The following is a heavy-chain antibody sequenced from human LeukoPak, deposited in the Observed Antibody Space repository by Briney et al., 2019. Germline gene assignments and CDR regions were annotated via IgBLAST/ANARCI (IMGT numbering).Heavy chain of an antibody. CDR2: MNPNSGNT. Sequence: ASVTVSCTASGGTFSSYAISWVRQATGQGLEWMGWMNPNSGNTGYAKKFQGRVTMTRNTSISTAYMELSSLRSEDTAVYYCARDRSSSSGFDYWGQGTLVTVSS. D-gene: IGHD6-6*01. CDR3: ARDRSSSSGFDY. J-gene: IGHJ4*02. CDR1: GGTFSSYA. V-gene: IGHV1-8*02.